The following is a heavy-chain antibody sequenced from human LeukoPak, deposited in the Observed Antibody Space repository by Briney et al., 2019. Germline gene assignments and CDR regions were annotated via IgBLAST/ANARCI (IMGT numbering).Heavy chain of an antibody. CDR2: IHPGDSDT. D-gene: IGHD3-22*01. J-gene: IGHJ5*02. CDR3: ARMPSHYDSSGSPLGP. V-gene: IGHV5-51*01. CDR1: GYSFTSYW. Sequence: GESLKISCKGSGYSFTSYWIGWVRQMPGKGLEWMGIIHPGDSDTRYSPSFQGQVTISADQSISTAYPQWSSLKASDTAMYYCARMPSHYDSSGSPLGPWGQGTLVTVSS.